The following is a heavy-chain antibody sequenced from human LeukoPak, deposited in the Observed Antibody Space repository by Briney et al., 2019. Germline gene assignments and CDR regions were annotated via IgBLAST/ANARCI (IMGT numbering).Heavy chain of an antibody. V-gene: IGHV3-74*03. CDR1: GFTFSSYW. D-gene: IGHD3-10*01. CDR3: TTMVQFG. Sequence: PGGSLRLSCAASGFTFSSYWMHWVRQAPGKGLVWVSRINSAGSSTAYAGSVKGRFTISRDNAKNTLYLQMNSLRAEDTAVYYCTTMVQFGWGQGTLVTVSS. J-gene: IGHJ4*02. CDR2: INSAGSST.